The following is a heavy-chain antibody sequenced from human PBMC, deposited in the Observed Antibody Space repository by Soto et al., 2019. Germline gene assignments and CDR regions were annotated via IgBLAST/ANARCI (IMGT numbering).Heavy chain of an antibody. CDR1: GFTFSSYA. CDR3: ARGDSSGYYYVSHFDY. Sequence: GGSLRLSCAASGFTFSSYAMHWVRQAPGKGLEWVAVISYDGSNKYYADSVKGRFTISRDNSKNTLYLQMNSLRAEDTAVYYCARGDSSGYYYVSHFDYWGQGTLVTVSS. J-gene: IGHJ4*02. CDR2: ISYDGSNK. V-gene: IGHV3-30-3*01. D-gene: IGHD3-22*01.